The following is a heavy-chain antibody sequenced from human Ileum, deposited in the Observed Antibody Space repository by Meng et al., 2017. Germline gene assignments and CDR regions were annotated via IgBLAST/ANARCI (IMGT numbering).Heavy chain of an antibody. Sequence: VPLLASGPVQVNPSGTPSLTCAVSGASISNINLVNWVRQPPGKGLEWIGEIHHSGTTNYNPSLKSRVTISLNKSKNQFSLELRSVTAADTAVYYCARHDYGDPTAAFDYWGQGTLVTVSS. CDR3: ARHDYGDPTAAFDY. CDR2: IHHSGTT. V-gene: IGHV4-4*02. J-gene: IGHJ4*02. CDR1: GASISNINL. D-gene: IGHD4-17*01.